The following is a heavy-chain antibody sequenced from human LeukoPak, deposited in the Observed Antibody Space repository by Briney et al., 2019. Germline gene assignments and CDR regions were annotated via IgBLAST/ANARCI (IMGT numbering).Heavy chain of an antibody. CDR3: ARFDYYGMDV. J-gene: IGHJ6*02. CDR1: GFTFSSYS. CDR2: ISSSSSHI. V-gene: IGHV3-21*01. Sequence: GGSLRLSCAASGFTFSSYSMNWVRQAPGKGLEWVSSISSSSSHIYYADSVKGRFTISRDNAKNSLYLQMNSLRAEDTAVYYCARFDYYGMDVWGQGTTVTVSS.